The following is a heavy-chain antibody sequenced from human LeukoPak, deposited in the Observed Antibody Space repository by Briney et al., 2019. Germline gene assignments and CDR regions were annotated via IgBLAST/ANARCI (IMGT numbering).Heavy chain of an antibody. CDR2: ISSSGTK. Sequence: PGGSLRLSCSASGFTVNSYNMNWVRQAPGKGLEWVSCISSSGTKYCADSVKGRFTTSRDNGKSSLFLEMNSLRDEDTAVYYCARGPSSSSWSRFDPWGQGTLVTVSS. D-gene: IGHD6-13*01. J-gene: IGHJ5*02. V-gene: IGHV3-48*02. CDR1: GFTVNSYN. CDR3: ARGPSSSSWSRFDP.